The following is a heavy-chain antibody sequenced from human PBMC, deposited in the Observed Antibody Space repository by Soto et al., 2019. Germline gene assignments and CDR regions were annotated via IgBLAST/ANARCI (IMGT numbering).Heavy chain of an antibody. J-gene: IGHJ5*02. D-gene: IGHD6-13*01. V-gene: IGHV3-11*01. Sequence: GGSLRLSCAASGFTFSDYYMSWIRQAPGKGLEWVSYISSSGSTIYYADSVKGRFTISRDNAKNSLYLQMNSLRAEDTALYYCAGYLGYSSSWYWFDPWGQGTLVTVSS. CDR2: ISSSGSTI. CDR1: GFTFSDYY. CDR3: AGYLGYSSSWYWFDP.